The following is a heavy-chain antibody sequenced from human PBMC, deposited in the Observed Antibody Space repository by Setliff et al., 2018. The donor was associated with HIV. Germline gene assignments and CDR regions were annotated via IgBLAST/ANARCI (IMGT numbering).Heavy chain of an antibody. CDR3: ARAISTPSYYYHMDV. J-gene: IGHJ6*03. Sequence: SETLSLTCTLSGGSMSGYYWTWIRQPPGKGLEWIGYVYTSEISNYNSSLRSRVVISLDTSTNQFSLKLGSVTAADTAVYYCARAISTPSYYYHMDVWGTGTPVTVSS. V-gene: IGHV4-4*08. CDR1: GGSMSGYY. D-gene: IGHD3-10*01. CDR2: VYTSEIS.